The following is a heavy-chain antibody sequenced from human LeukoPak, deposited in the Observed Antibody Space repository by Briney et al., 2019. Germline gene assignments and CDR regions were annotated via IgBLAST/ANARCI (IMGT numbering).Heavy chain of an antibody. CDR1: GYTFTGYY. J-gene: IGHJ4*02. CDR2: INPNSGGT. V-gene: IGHV1-2*02. CDR3: ARAYADYVPFDY. D-gene: IGHD4-17*01. Sequence: ASVKVSCKASGYTFTGYYMHWVRQAPGQGLEWMGWINPNSGGTNYAQKFQGRVTMTRDTSISTAYMELGRLRSDDTAVYYCARAYADYVPFDYWGQGTLVTVSS.